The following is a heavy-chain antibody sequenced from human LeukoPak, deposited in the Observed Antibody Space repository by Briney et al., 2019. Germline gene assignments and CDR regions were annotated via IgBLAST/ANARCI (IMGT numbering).Heavy chain of an antibody. CDR3: ARDRGKDNWFDP. CDR2: IYYSGSN. D-gene: IGHD3-10*01. Sequence: PSETLSLTCTVSGGSISSSNYYWGWIRQPPGKGLEWIGSIYYSGSNYYNPSLKSRVTILIDTSKNQFSLKLSSVTAADTAVYYCARDRGKDNWFDPWGQGTLVTVSS. J-gene: IGHJ5*02. CDR1: GGSISSSNYY. V-gene: IGHV4-39*07.